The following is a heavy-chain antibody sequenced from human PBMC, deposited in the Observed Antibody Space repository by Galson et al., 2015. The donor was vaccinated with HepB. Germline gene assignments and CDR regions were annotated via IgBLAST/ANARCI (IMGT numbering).Heavy chain of an antibody. CDR2: IIPYNGNT. CDR3: ARTPLGPLGTGYYFDY. Sequence: SVKVSCKASGYTFTSYAINWLRQAPGQGLEWMGWIIPYNGNTKYAQRLQGRVTMTTDTSTSTAYMELRSLRFDDTALYYCARTPLGPLGTGYYFDYWGQGAVVTVSS. CDR1: GYTFTSYA. V-gene: IGHV1-18*01. D-gene: IGHD7-27*01. J-gene: IGHJ4*02.